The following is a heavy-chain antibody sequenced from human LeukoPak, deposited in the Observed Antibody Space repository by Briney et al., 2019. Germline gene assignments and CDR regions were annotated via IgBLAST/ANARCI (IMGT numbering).Heavy chain of an antibody. CDR2: IIPLFGTA. Sequence: SVKVSCKASGGTFSSYAISWVRQAPGQGLEWMGGIIPLFGTANYAQKFQDRVTITADKSTSTAYMELSSLRSEDTAVYYCARERGYSYGFVHAFDIWGQGTMVTVSS. CDR3: ARERGYSYGFVHAFDI. D-gene: IGHD5-18*01. CDR1: GGTFSSYA. V-gene: IGHV1-69*06. J-gene: IGHJ3*02.